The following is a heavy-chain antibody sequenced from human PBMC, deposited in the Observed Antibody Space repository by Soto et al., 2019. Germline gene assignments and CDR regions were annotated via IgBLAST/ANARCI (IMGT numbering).Heavy chain of an antibody. CDR1: GFTFRSYA. CDR3: AKHGSMTVGY. Sequence: GGSLRLSCAASGFTFRSYAMSWVRQDPGKGLEWVSAISGSGGSTYYADSVKGRFTISRDNSKNTLYLQMNSLRAEDTAVYYCAKHGSMTVGYWGQGTLVTVSS. J-gene: IGHJ4*02. V-gene: IGHV3-23*01. D-gene: IGHD3-22*01. CDR2: ISGSGGST.